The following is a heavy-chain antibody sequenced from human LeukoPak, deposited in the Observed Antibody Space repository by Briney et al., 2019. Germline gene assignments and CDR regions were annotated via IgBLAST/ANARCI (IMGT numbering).Heavy chain of an antibody. D-gene: IGHD5-12*01. V-gene: IGHV4-39*07. CDR3: AGLPHYYYYYYMDV. J-gene: IGHJ6*03. CDR2: IYYSGST. Sequence: SETLSLTCTVFGGSISSSSYYWGWIRQPPGKGLEWIGSIYYSGSTYYNPSLKSRVTISIDTSKNQFSLKLSSVTAADTAVYYCAGLPHYYYYYYMDVWGKGTTVTVSS. CDR1: GGSISSSSYY.